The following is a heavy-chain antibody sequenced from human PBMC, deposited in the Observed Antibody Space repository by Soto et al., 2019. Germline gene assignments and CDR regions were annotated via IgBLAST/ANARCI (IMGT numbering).Heavy chain of an antibody. CDR2: ISTYNGNT. CDR3: ERRAGAAALYNWFDP. D-gene: IGHD6-13*01. V-gene: IGHV1-18*01. Sequence: ASVKVSCKASGYTFITYGVSWVRQAPGQGLDWLGWISTYNGNTRYAERLQGRVTMTTDTTTNTAYMELRNLRFDDTAVYYCERRAGAAALYNWFDPWGQGTLVNVS. CDR1: GYTFITYG. J-gene: IGHJ5*02.